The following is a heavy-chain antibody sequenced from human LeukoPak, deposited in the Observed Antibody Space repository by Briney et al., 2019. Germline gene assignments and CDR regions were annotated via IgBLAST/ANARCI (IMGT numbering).Heavy chain of an antibody. CDR2: IYYSGST. D-gene: IGHD3-22*01. J-gene: IGHJ3*02. Sequence: SGTLSLTCTVSSGSIFSSNWWSWVRQPPGKGLEWIGSIYYSGSTYYNPSLKSRVTISVDTSKNQFSLKLNSVTAADTAVYYCARKGYYYDSSGYFFTDFDIWGQGTMVTVSS. CDR1: SGSIFSSNW. CDR3: ARKGYYYDSSGYFFTDFDI. V-gene: IGHV4-4*02.